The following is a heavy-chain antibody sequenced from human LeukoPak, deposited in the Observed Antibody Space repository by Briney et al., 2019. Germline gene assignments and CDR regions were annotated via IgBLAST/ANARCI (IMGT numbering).Heavy chain of an antibody. J-gene: IGHJ6*03. V-gene: IGHV3-7*01. CDR1: GFTFSSYW. D-gene: IGHD1-14*01. CDR2: IKQDGSEK. Sequence: GGSLRLSCAASGFTFSSYWMSWVRQAPGKGLAWVANIKQDGSEKYYVDSVKGRFTISRDNAKDSLYLQMNSLRAEDTAVHFCARVRRAKRQNRYYFYYYMDVWGKGTTVTVSS. CDR3: ARVRRAKRQNRYYFYYYMDV.